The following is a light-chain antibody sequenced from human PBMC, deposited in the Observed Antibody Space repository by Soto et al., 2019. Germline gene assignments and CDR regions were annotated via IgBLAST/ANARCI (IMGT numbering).Light chain of an antibody. Sequence: DIQMTQSPSILSASVGDRVIVTCRASQSISSWLAWYQQKPGKAPKLLIHDASSLQSGVPSRFSGSGSGTEFTLTISSLQPDDFATYYCQQYNSYSRTFGQGTKVDIK. CDR1: QSISSW. CDR2: DAS. V-gene: IGKV1-5*01. CDR3: QQYNSYSRT. J-gene: IGKJ1*01.